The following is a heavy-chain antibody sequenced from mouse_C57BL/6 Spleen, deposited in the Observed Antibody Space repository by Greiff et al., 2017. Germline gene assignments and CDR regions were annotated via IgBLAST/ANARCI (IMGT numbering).Heavy chain of an antibody. CDR3: ARRWLPTGECDY. CDR2: IDPSDSYT. V-gene: IGHV1-69*01. Sequence: QVQLQQPGAELVMPGASVKLSCKASGYTFTSYWMHWVKQRPGQGLEWIGEIDPSDSYTNYNQKFKGKSTLTVDKSSSTAYMQLSSLTSEDSAVYYCARRWLPTGECDYWGQGTTLTVSS. D-gene: IGHD2-2*01. J-gene: IGHJ2*01. CDR1: GYTFTSYW.